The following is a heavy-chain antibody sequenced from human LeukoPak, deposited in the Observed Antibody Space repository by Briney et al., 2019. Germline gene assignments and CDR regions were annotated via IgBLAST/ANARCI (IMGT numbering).Heavy chain of an antibody. V-gene: IGHV5-51*01. CDR3: ARRRGDGYNSPFDY. CDR2: IYPADSDT. Sequence: GESLKISCKGSGYSFPDYWIDWVRQMPGQGLEWMGIIYPADSDTRYSPSFQGQVTISADKSINTAYLQWSTLKASDTATYYCARRRGDGYNSPFDYWGQGTLVTVPS. D-gene: IGHD5-24*01. CDR1: GYSFPDYW. J-gene: IGHJ4*02.